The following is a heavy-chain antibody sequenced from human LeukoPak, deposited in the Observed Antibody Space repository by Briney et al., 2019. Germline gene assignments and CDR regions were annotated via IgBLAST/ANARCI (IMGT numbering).Heavy chain of an antibody. J-gene: IGHJ4*02. Sequence: SETLSLTCTVSGASLTSSSYYWGWLRQPPGLGLECTGSNYYSGNTYHNPSLKSRVTISVDTSKKQFSLRLRSVTGADTAVYYCARQLLIFDSSAFDFWGQGTLVTVSS. CDR3: ARQLLIFDSSAFDF. D-gene: IGHD3-22*01. CDR1: GASLTSSSYY. V-gene: IGHV4-39*01. CDR2: NYYSGNT.